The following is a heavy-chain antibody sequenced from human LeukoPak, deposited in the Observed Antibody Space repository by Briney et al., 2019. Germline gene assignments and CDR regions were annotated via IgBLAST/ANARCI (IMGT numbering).Heavy chain of an antibody. CDR1: GGSISSYY. V-gene: IGHV4-59*12. Sequence: SETLSLTCTVSGGSISSYYWSWIRQPPGKGLEWIGYIYYSGSTNYNPSLKSRVTMSVDTSKNQFSLKLSSVTAADTAVYYCARDPGLRGWELQGVDAFDIWGQGTMVTVSS. CDR2: IYYSGST. J-gene: IGHJ3*02. CDR3: ARDPGLRGWELQGVDAFDI. D-gene: IGHD1-26*01.